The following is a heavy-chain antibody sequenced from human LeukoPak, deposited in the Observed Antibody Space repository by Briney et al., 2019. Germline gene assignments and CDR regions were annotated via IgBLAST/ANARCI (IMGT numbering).Heavy chain of an antibody. J-gene: IGHJ4*02. CDR3: ASPSITGTKSPLDY. CDR1: GYTFTSYY. D-gene: IGHD1-7*01. CDR2: INPSGGST. Sequence: ASVKVSCKASGYTFTSYYMHWVRQAPGQGLEWMGIINPSGGSTSYAQKFQGRVTMNRDMSTSTVYMELSNLRSEDTAVYYCASPSITGTKSPLDYWGQGTLVTVSS. V-gene: IGHV1-46*01.